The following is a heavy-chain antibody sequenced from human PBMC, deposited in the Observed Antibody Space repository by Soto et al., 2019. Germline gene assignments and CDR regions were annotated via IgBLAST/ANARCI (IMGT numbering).Heavy chain of an antibody. Sequence: SETLSLTCAVYGGSFSGYYWSWIRQPPGKGLEWIGEINHSGSTNYNPSLKSRVTISVDTSKNQFSLKLSSVTAADTAVYYCARAGGITIFGVVREYFQHWGHGTLVTVSS. J-gene: IGHJ1*01. D-gene: IGHD3-3*01. V-gene: IGHV4-34*01. CDR1: GGSFSGYY. CDR3: ARAGGITIFGVVREYFQH. CDR2: INHSGST.